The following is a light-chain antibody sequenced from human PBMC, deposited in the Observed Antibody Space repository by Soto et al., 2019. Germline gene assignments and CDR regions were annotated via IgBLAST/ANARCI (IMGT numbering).Light chain of an antibody. V-gene: IGKV3-15*01. Sequence: EIVMTQSPATLSVSPGERATLSCRASQSVSSNLAWYQHKPGQDPRLLIYGASTRATGIPARFSGSGSGTEFTLNIRSLQSEDCAVYYCQQYNNWTPWPFGQVTNVEIK. J-gene: IGKJ1*01. CDR3: QQYNNWTPWP. CDR2: GAS. CDR1: QSVSSN.